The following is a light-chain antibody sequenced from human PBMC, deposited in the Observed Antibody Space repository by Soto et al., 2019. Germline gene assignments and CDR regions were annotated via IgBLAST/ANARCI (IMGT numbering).Light chain of an antibody. CDR2: GTS. J-gene: IGKJ5*01. CDR1: QSVDTLY. V-gene: IGKV3-20*01. CDR3: QHYENSPIT. Sequence: EIVLTQSPGTLSLSPGERATLSCRASQSVDTLYLAWYQQHPGQAPRLLIRGTSRRATGIPHRFSGSGSDTDFTLTISGLDPEDFAMYYCQHYENSPITVGPGTRLDIK.